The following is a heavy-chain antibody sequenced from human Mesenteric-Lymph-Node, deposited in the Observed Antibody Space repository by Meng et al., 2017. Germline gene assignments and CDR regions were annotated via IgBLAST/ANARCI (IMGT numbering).Heavy chain of an antibody. CDR3: ARDHGSTNWFFY. J-gene: IGHJ4*02. V-gene: IGHV4-39*07. CDR2: MSYTGTT. D-gene: IGHD3-9*01. Sequence: GSLRLSCIVSGGSISSSRYYWGWVRQPPGKGLEWIGSMSYTGTTSYNPSLQSRVTISIDTSKNQLSLRLSSVSAADTAMYYCARDHGSTNWFFYWGQGTLVTVSS. CDR1: GGSISSSRYY.